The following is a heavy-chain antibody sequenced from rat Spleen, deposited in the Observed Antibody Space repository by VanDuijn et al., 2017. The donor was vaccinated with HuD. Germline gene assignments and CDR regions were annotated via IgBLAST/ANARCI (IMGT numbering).Heavy chain of an antibody. J-gene: IGHJ2*01. CDR1: GFSLSSYG. CDR2: IWDNGNT. Sequence: QVQLKESGPGLVQPSQTLSLTCTVSGFSLSSYGVIWVRQPPGKGLECMGVIWDNGNTNYNSALKSRLSISRDTSKNPFFLKMNSLPTDDTVTYYCTRDRSYYFDYWGQGVMVTVSS. V-gene: IGHV2-13*01. CDR3: TRDRSYYFDY.